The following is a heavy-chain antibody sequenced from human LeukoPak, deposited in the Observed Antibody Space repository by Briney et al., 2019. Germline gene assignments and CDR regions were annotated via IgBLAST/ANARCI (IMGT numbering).Heavy chain of an antibody. CDR3: ARELLPYYYGSGSSLDY. V-gene: IGHV4-59*12. CDR1: GGSISGYH. Sequence: SETLSLTCNVSGGSISGYHWSWIRQPPGKGLEWLGCIYYSGSSNYNPSLKSRVTISVDTSKNQFSLKLSSVTAADTAVYYCARELLPYYYGSGSSLDYWGQGTLVTVSS. D-gene: IGHD3-10*01. J-gene: IGHJ4*02. CDR2: IYYSGSS.